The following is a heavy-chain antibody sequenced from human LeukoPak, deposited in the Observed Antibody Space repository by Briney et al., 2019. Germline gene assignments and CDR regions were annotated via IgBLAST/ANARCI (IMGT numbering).Heavy chain of an antibody. J-gene: IGHJ4*02. Sequence: TFXXXSMNWXRXXPGKGLEGVSSISSSSSYIYYADSVKGRFTISRDNAKNSLYLQMNSLRAEDTAVYYCARGSGGDPTVTLYYFDYWGQGTLVTVSS. CDR2: ISSSSSYI. V-gene: IGHV3-21*01. D-gene: IGHD4-17*01. CDR3: ARGSGGDPTVTLYYFDY. CDR1: TFXXXS.